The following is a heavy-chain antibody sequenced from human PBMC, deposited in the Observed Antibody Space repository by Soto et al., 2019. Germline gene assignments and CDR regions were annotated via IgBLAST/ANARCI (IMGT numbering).Heavy chain of an antibody. J-gene: IGHJ6*03. CDR1: GFTFSNYW. D-gene: IGHD2-15*01. Sequence: EVKLVESGGGLVQPGGSLRLSCAASGFTFSNYWMYWVRQAPGKGLVWVSRINSDGSGSSYADSVKGRLTISRDNVKNTLYLQMNSLRVEDTAVYYCARGDCVGGTCYSLAGSFYYYMDVWGKGTTVTVFS. V-gene: IGHV3-74*01. CDR3: ARGDCVGGTCYSLAGSFYYYMDV. CDR2: INSDGSGS.